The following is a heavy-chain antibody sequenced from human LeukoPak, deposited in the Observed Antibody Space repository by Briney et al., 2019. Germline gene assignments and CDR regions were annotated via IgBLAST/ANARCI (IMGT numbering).Heavy chain of an antibody. CDR3: ARGREVSSGWYYFDY. Sequence: SQTLSLTCAISGDSVSSNSAAWNWIRQSPSRGLEWLGRTYSRSKWYNDYALSVKSRITINPDTSKNQFSLQLNSMTPEDTAVYYCARGREVSSGWYYFDYWGQEPWSPSPQ. V-gene: IGHV6-1*01. CDR1: GDSVSSNSAA. CDR2: TYSRSKWYN. D-gene: IGHD6-19*01. J-gene: IGHJ4*01.